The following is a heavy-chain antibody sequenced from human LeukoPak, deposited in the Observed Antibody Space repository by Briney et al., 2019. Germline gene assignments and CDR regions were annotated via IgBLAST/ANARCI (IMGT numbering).Heavy chain of an antibody. CDR2: INPNSGGT. D-gene: IGHD3-10*01. CDR1: GYTFTAYY. V-gene: IGHV1-2*02. Sequence: GASVKVSCKTSGYTFTAYYIHWVRQAPGQGLEWMGWINPNSGGTNYAQKFQGRVTMTRDTSISTAYMELSRLRSDDTAVYYCAGEAAGYYYGSGTLDYWGQGTLVTVSS. J-gene: IGHJ4*02. CDR3: AGEAAGYYYGSGTLDY.